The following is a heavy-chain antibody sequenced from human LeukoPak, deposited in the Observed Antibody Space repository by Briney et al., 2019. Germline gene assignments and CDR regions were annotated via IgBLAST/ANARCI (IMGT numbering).Heavy chain of an antibody. J-gene: IGHJ4*02. V-gene: IGHV1-2*02. D-gene: IGHD3-10*01. CDR3: ARRGSGNYYNVYYFDY. CDR2: INPNSGGT. Sequence: GASVKVSCKASGHTFTDYYIHWVRQAPGQGLEWMGWINPNSGGTNYAQKFQDRVTMTRDASISTAYMELSSLRSDDTALYYCARRGSGNYYNVYYFDYWSQGTLVTVSS. CDR1: GHTFTDYY.